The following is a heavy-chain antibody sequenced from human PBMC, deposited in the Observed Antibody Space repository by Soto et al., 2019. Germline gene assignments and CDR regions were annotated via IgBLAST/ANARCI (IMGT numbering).Heavy chain of an antibody. CDR2: INAGNGNT. CDR3: ARGPSKYCSGGSCYPRFEY. J-gene: IGHJ4*02. Sequence: ASVKVSCKASGYTFTNYAMHWVRQAPGQRLEWMGWINAGNGNTKYSQKFQGRVTITRDTSASTAYMELSSLRSEDTAVYYCARGPSKYCSGGSCYPRFEYWGQGTLVTVSS. CDR1: GYTFTNYA. D-gene: IGHD2-15*01. V-gene: IGHV1-3*01.